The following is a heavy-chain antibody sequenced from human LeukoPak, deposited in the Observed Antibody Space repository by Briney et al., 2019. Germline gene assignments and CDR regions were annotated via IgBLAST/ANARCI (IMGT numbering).Heavy chain of an antibody. CDR2: IYHSGST. CDR3: ATGYSSAWYYFDY. Sequence: SETLSLTCTVSGDSISSYYWSWIRQPPGKGLEWIGYIYHSGSTNYNPSLKSRVTISADTSKDQFSLKLASVTAADTAVYYCATGYSSAWYYFDYWGQGTLVTVSS. CDR1: GDSISSYY. V-gene: IGHV4-59*01. J-gene: IGHJ4*02. D-gene: IGHD6-13*01.